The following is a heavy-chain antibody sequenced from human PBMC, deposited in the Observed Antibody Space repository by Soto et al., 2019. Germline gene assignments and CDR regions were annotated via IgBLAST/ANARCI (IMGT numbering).Heavy chain of an antibody. CDR2: ISTKSIGDIT. J-gene: IGHJ4*02. D-gene: IGHD3-3*01. CDR3: HTRVG. CDR1: GFSLANTW. V-gene: IGHV3-15*01. Sequence: EVQLVESGGGLVKPGGSLRISCAASGFSLANTWMRWVRQTPGKGLEWVGRISTKSIGDITDYAAPVKGRFTVSRDDSKNTLFLQMNGLKSEDTAVYYCHTRVGGGQGTRVTVSS.